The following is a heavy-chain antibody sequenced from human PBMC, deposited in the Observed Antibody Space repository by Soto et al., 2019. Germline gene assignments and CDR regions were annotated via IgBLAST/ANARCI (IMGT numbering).Heavy chain of an antibody. Sequence: GGSLSLSCSASGLIFSYVWMTWVRQAPGKGLEWVGRIKTKPDDGTIDYAAPVRGRFTISRDDSKNTLYLQMTSLTPDDTGVYYCTTSNLGVDYWGPGALVTVSS. CDR3: TTSNLGVDY. D-gene: IGHD3-16*01. CDR1: GLIFSYVW. CDR2: IKTKPDDGTI. J-gene: IGHJ4*02. V-gene: IGHV3-15*01.